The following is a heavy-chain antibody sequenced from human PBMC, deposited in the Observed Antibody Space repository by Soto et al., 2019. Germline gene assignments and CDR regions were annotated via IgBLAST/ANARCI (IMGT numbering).Heavy chain of an antibody. CDR3: ARIAGALEWLSTFDY. J-gene: IGHJ4*02. Sequence: EVQLLESGGGLVQPGGSLRLSCAASGFTFSSYAMGWVRQAPGKGLEWVSAISGSGGSTYYADSVKGRFTISRDNSKNTLYLQMNSLRAEDTAVYCCARIAGALEWLSTFDYWGQGTLVTVSS. CDR1: GFTFSSYA. CDR2: ISGSGGST. D-gene: IGHD3-3*01. V-gene: IGHV3-23*01.